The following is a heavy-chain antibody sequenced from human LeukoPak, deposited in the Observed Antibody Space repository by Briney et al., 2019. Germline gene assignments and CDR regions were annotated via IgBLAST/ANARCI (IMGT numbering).Heavy chain of an antibody. CDR3: AKSGSNRFDY. J-gene: IGHJ4*02. Sequence: GWSLRLSCAASGFTFSSYAMSWVRQAPGKGLEWVSNISGGVGSTYYADSVKGRFTISRDNSKNTLYLQMNSLRAEDTAIYYCAKSGSNRFDYWGQGTLVTVSS. D-gene: IGHD5-24*01. V-gene: IGHV3-23*01. CDR2: ISGGVGST. CDR1: GFTFSSYA.